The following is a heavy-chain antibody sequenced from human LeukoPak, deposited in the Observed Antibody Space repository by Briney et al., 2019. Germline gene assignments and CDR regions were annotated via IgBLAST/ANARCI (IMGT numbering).Heavy chain of an antibody. CDR2: MNPNSGNT. V-gene: IGHV1-8*01. CDR1: GYTFTRYD. CDR3: ARYYDILTGLSRDY. J-gene: IGHJ4*02. D-gene: IGHD3-9*01. Sequence: ASVKVSCKASGYTFTRYDINWVRQATGQGREGMGWMNPNSGNTGYAQKFQGRVTMTRNTSISTAYMELSSLRSEDTAVYYCARYYDILTGLSRDYWGQGTLVTVSS.